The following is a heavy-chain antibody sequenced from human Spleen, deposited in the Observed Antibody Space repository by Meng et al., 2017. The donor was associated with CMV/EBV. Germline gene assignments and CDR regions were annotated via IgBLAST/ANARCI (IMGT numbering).Heavy chain of an antibody. Sequence: GESLKISCAASGFTFSSYSMNWVRQAPGKGLEWVSSISSSSSYIYYADSVKGRFTISSDNARNSLYLQMNGLRAEDTAVYYCARGGWEDFWGQGTLVTVSS. V-gene: IGHV3-21*01. D-gene: IGHD6-19*01. CDR3: ARGGWEDF. J-gene: IGHJ4*02. CDR1: GFTFSSYS. CDR2: ISSSSSYI.